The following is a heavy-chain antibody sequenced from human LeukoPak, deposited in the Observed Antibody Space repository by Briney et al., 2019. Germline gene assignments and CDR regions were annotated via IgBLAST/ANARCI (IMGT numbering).Heavy chain of an antibody. D-gene: IGHD5-12*01. Sequence: GASVKVSCTASGYTFTSYAMHWVRQAPGQRLEWMGWINAGNGNTKYSQKFQGRVTITRDTSASTAYMELSSLRSEDTAVYYCARARSYSGYDFADYWGQGTLVTVSS. CDR3: ARARSYSGYDFADY. V-gene: IGHV1-3*01. J-gene: IGHJ4*02. CDR1: GYTFTSYA. CDR2: INAGNGNT.